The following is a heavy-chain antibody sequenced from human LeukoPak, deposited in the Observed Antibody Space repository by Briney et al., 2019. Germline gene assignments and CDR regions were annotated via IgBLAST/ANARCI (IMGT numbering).Heavy chain of an antibody. D-gene: IGHD3-22*01. CDR3: ARETYYYDSSGYRGNWFDP. J-gene: IGHJ5*02. Sequence: ASVKVSCKASGYTFTSYAMHWVRQAPGQRLEWMGWINAGNGNTKYSQKFQGRVTITRDTSASTAYMELSSLRSEDTAVYYCARETYYYDSSGYRGNWFDPWGQGTLVTVSS. CDR1: GYTFTSYA. V-gene: IGHV1-3*01. CDR2: INAGNGNT.